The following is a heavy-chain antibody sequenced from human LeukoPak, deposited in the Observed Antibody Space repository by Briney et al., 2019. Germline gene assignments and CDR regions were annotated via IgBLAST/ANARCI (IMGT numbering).Heavy chain of an antibody. CDR2: IIPIFGTA. Sequence: SVKVSCKASGGTFSSYAISWVRQAPGQGLEWMGGIIPIFGTANYAQKFQGRVTITADESTSTAYMELSSLRSEDTAVYYCASVAYCGGDCYGGYGMDVWGKGTTVTVSS. J-gene: IGHJ6*04. V-gene: IGHV1-69*13. D-gene: IGHD2-21*02. CDR1: GGTFSSYA. CDR3: ASVAYCGGDCYGGYGMDV.